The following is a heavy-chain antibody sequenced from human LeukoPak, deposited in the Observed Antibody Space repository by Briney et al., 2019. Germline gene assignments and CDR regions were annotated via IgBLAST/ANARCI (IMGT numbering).Heavy chain of an antibody. D-gene: IGHD3-3*01. CDR2: INPNSGGT. Sequence: ASVKVSCKASGYTFTGYYMHWVRQAPGQGLEWMGWINPNSGGTNYAQKFQGRVTMTRDTSISTAYMELSRLRSDDTAVYYCARVYTRITIFGVVSYMDVWGKGTTVTVSS. CDR1: GYTFTGYY. V-gene: IGHV1-2*02. CDR3: ARVYTRITIFGVVSYMDV. J-gene: IGHJ6*03.